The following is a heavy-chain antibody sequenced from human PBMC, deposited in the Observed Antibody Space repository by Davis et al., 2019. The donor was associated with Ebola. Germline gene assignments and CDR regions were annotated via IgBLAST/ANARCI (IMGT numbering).Heavy chain of an antibody. D-gene: IGHD2-21*02. CDR1: GFTFSTTW. CDR3: TRSGGDPDY. Sequence: GESLKISCAVSGFTFSTTWMSWVRQAPGKGLEWVGFIRSKAYGGTTEYAASVKGRFTISRDDSKSIAYLQMNSLKTEDTAVYYCTRSGGDPDYWGQGTLVTVSS. V-gene: IGHV3-49*04. CDR2: IRSKAYGGTT. J-gene: IGHJ4*02.